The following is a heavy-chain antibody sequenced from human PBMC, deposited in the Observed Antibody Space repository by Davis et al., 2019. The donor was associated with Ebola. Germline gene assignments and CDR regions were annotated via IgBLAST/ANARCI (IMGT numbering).Heavy chain of an antibody. D-gene: IGHD3-22*01. CDR3: ARDLRYDSSGYDYYFYMDV. CDR2: TYYSGST. Sequence: PSETLSLTCTVSGGSISRGGSYWTWIRQHPGKGLEWIGYTYYSGSTYYKPSLKSRVTISLDTSKNQFSLNLYSVTAEDTAVYYCARDLRYDSSGYDYYFYMDVWGKGTTVTVSS. J-gene: IGHJ6*03. V-gene: IGHV4-31*03. CDR1: GGSISRGGSY.